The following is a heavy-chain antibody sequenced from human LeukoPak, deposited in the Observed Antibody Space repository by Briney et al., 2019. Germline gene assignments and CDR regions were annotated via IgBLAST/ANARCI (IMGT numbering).Heavy chain of an antibody. D-gene: IGHD2/OR15-2a*01. Sequence: GRSLRLSCAASGFTFSSYAMHWVRQAPGKGLEWVAVISYDGSNKFYADSVKGRFTISRDNSKNTLYLQMNGLRPEDTAVYYCARDDGDDISIVNDYYLDSWGQGTLVTVSS. CDR3: ARDDGDDISIVNDYYLDS. J-gene: IGHJ4*02. CDR1: GFTFSSYA. CDR2: ISYDGSNK. V-gene: IGHV3-30-3*01.